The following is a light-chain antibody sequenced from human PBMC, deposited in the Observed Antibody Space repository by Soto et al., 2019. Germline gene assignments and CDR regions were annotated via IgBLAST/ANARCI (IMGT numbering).Light chain of an antibody. CDR3: RQSYITPT. CDR1: QSISSY. CDR2: AAS. Sequence: DIQMTQSPSSLSASVGDRVTITCRASQSISSYLNWYQQKPGKAPKLLIYAASSLQSGVPSRFSGSGSGTDFTLTISSLQPEDFATYYCRQSYITPTFGHGTRLEIK. J-gene: IGKJ5*01. V-gene: IGKV1-39*01.